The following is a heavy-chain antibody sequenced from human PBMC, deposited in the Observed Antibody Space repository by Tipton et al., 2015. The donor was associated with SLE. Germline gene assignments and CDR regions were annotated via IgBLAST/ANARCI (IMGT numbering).Heavy chain of an antibody. Sequence: QSGAEVKKPGASVKVSCKASGYTFTGYYMHWVRQAPGQGLEWMGWINPNSGGTNYAQKFQGRVTMTRDTSISTAYMELSRLRSGDTAVYYCARGYCSGGSCYPGGYWGQGTLVTVSS. V-gene: IGHV1-2*02. CDR1: GYTFTGYY. CDR2: INPNSGGT. D-gene: IGHD2-15*01. CDR3: ARGYCSGGSCYPGGY. J-gene: IGHJ4*02.